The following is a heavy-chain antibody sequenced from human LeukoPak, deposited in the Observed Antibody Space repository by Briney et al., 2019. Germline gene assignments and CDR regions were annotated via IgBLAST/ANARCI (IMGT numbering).Heavy chain of an antibody. CDR2: INTNTGNP. CDR1: GYTFTSYA. D-gene: IGHD3-10*01. Sequence: ASVKVSCKASGYTFTSYAMNWVRQAPGQGLEWMGWINTNTGNPTYAQGFTGRFVFSLDTSVSTAYLQISSLKAEDTAVYYCAREAYGSGSYAWFDPWGQGTLVTVSS. V-gene: IGHV7-4-1*02. J-gene: IGHJ5*02. CDR3: AREAYGSGSYAWFDP.